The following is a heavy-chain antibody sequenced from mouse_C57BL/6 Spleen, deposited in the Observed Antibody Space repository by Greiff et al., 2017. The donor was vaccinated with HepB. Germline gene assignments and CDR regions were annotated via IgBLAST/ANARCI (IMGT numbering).Heavy chain of an antibody. CDR1: GYTFTSYG. V-gene: IGHV1-81*01. J-gene: IGHJ1*03. CDR2: IYPRSGNT. Sequence: QVQLQQSGAELARPGASVKLSCKASGYTFTSYGISWVKQRTGQGLEWIGEIYPRSGNTYYNEKFKGKATLTADKSSSTEYMELRSLTSEDSAVYFCARSVDYGSSHGYFDVWGTGTTVTVSS. CDR3: ARSVDYGSSHGYFDV. D-gene: IGHD1-1*01.